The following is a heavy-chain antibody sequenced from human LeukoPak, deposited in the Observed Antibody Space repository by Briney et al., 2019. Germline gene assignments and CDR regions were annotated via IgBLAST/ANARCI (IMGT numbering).Heavy chain of an antibody. CDR3: ARNLGMVRGVIRGYFDY. D-gene: IGHD3-10*01. V-gene: IGHV1-46*01. J-gene: IGHJ4*02. CDR1: GYTFPSYF. Sequence: ASVKVSCKASGYTFPSYFMHWVRQAPGQGLEWMGIINPTGGSTTYAQKFQGRVTMTRDTSTSTVYMELSSLRSEDTAVYYCARNLGMVRGVIRGYFDYWGQGTLVTVSS. CDR2: INPTGGST.